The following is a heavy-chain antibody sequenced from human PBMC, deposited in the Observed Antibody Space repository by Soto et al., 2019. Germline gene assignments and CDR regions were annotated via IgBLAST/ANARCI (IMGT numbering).Heavy chain of an antibody. CDR1: GDSVSSNSSS. V-gene: IGHV6-1*01. CDR2: TYYRSKWYN. J-gene: IGHJ5*02. D-gene: IGHD6-13*01. Sequence: SQTLSLSCALSGDSVSSNSSSWNWISPSPSRGLEWLGRTYYRSKWYNDYAVSVESRITINTDTSKNQFSLQLNSVTPEDTAVYYCARERDSSSWTVNWFDPWGQGTLVTVSS. CDR3: ARERDSSSWTVNWFDP.